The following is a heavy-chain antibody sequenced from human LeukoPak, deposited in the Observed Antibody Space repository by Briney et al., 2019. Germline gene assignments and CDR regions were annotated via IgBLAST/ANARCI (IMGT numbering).Heavy chain of an antibody. V-gene: IGHV3-23*01. CDR1: GFTFSSYA. Sequence: GGSPRLSCAASGFTFSSYAMSWVRQAPGKGVEWVSAISGSGGSTYYADSVKGRFTISRDNSKNTLYLQMNSLRAEDTAVYYCATRGSYDGMDVWGQGTTVTVSS. CDR3: ATRGSYDGMDV. D-gene: IGHD1-26*01. CDR2: ISGSGGST. J-gene: IGHJ6*02.